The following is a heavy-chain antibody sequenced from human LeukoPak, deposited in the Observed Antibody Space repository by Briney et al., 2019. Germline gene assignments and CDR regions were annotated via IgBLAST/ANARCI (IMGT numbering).Heavy chain of an antibody. CDR1: GFTFSSYG. D-gene: IGHD2-15*01. CDR2: IRYDGSNK. CDR3: AKGTGYCSGGSCYFDY. V-gene: IGHV3-30*02. J-gene: IGHJ4*02. Sequence: GGSLRLSCAASGFTFSSYGMHWVRQAPGKGLEWVAFIRYDGSNKYYADSVKGRFTISRDNSKNTLYLQMNSLRAKDTAVYYCAKGTGYCSGGSCYFDYWGQGTLVTVSS.